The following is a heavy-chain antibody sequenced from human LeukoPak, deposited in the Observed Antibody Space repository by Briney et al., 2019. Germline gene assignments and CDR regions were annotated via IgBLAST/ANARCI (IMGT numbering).Heavy chain of an antibody. D-gene: IGHD3-22*01. CDR2: IDWNGGST. J-gene: IGHJ4*02. V-gene: IGHV3-20*04. CDR3: ARGGYNSSGYSFDY. CDR1: GFTFDNYG. Sequence: PGGSVRLSCAASGFTFDNYGMSWVRQAPGKGLEWVSGIDWNGGSTGYADSVKGRFTISRDDAKNSLYLQMNSLRAEDTALYYCARGGYNSSGYSFDYGAQEPLAPAS.